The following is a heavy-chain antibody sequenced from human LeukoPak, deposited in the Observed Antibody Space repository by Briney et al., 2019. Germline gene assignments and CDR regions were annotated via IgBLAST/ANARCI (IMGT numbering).Heavy chain of an antibody. CDR3: ARYITMVRGGSWFDP. J-gene: IGHJ5*02. Sequence: SVKVSCKASGGTFSSYAISWVRQAPGQGLEWMGRIIPILGIANYAQKFQGRVTITADKSTSTAYMELSSLRSEDTALYYCARYITMVRGGSWFDPWGQGTLVTVSS. CDR1: GGTFSSYA. CDR2: IIPILGIA. D-gene: IGHD3-10*01. V-gene: IGHV1-69*04.